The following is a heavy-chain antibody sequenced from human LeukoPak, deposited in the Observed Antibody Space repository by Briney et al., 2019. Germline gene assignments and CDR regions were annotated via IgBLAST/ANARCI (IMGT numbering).Heavy chain of an antibody. CDR1: GYTFTSYG. CDR3: ARDPLWFGEWNDAFDI. J-gene: IGHJ3*02. CDR2: IGAYNGNT. D-gene: IGHD3-10*01. Sequence: EASVKVSCKASGYTFTSYGISWVRQAPGQGLEWMGWIGAYNGNTNYAQKLQGRVTMTTDTSTSTAYMELRSLRSDDTAVYYCARDPLWFGEWNDAFDIWGQGTMVTVSS. V-gene: IGHV1-18*01.